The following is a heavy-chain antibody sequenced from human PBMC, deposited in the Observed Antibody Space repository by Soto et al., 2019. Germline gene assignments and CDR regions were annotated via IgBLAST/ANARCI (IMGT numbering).Heavy chain of an antibody. CDR2: INHIGMT. Sequence: TSQTLSLTGAVSGGSFSSYYWSWIRQPPGKGLEWIGEINHIGMTNYNPSLKMRVSISVDTSKNQFSLKLSSVTAADTAVYYCARGEGQQGHDYWGQGTLVTVSS. D-gene: IGHD5-18*01. CDR3: ARGEGQQGHDY. CDR1: GGSFSSYY. J-gene: IGHJ4*02. V-gene: IGHV4-34*01.